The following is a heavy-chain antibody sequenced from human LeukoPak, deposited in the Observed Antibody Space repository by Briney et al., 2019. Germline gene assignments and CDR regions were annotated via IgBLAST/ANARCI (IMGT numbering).Heavy chain of an antibody. V-gene: IGHV3-23*01. J-gene: IGHJ4*02. CDR1: GFTFSSYA. D-gene: IGHD3-10*01. Sequence: GGSLRLSCAASGFTFSSYAMSWVRQAPGKGLEWVSAISGSGGSTYYADSVKGRFTISRDNSKNTLYLQMNSLRAEDTAVYYCARDQRFGESPPTDWGQGTLVTVSS. CDR2: ISGSGGST. CDR3: ARDQRFGESPPTD.